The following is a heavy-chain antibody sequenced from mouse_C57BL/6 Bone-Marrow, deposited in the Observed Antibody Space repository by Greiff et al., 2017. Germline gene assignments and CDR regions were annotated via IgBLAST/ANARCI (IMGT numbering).Heavy chain of an antibody. D-gene: IGHD1-1*01. CDR2: ISSGGSYT. J-gene: IGHJ2*01. V-gene: IGHV5-6*01. Sequence: EVQLVESGGDLVKPGGSLTLSCAASGFTFSSYGMSWVRQTPDKRLEWVATISSGGSYTYYPDSVKGRFTISRDNAKNTLYLQRSSLKSEDTAMYYCARLRFDYWGQGTTLTVSS. CDR1: GFTFSSYG. CDR3: ARLRFDY.